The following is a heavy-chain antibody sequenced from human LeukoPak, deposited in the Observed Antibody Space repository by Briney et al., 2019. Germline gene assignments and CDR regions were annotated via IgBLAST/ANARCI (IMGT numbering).Heavy chain of an antibody. J-gene: IGHJ5*02. V-gene: IGHV1-18*01. CDR3: ARDVYDSSGYYLGIDP. D-gene: IGHD3-22*01. CDR1: GYTFTSYG. CDR2: ISAYNGNT. Sequence: ASVKVSCKASGYTFTSYGISWVRQAPGQGLEWMGWISAYNGNTNYAQKLQGRVTMTTDTSTSTAYMELRSLRSDDTAVYYCARDVYDSSGYYLGIDPWGQGTLVTVSS.